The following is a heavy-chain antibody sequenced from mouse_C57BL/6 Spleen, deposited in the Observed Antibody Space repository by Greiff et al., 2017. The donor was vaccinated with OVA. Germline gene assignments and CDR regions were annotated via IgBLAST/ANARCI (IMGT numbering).Heavy chain of an antibody. V-gene: IGHV5-9-1*02. Sequence: EVMLLQPGEGLVKPGGSLKLSCAASGFTFSSYAMSWVRQTPEKWLAWVAYISSSGDYTYYADTVKGRFTISRDNARNTLYLQMSSLKSEDTAMYYCTRDDDYTWFAYWGQGTLVTVSA. D-gene: IGHD2-3*01. CDR3: TRDDDYTWFAY. CDR2: ISSSGDYT. J-gene: IGHJ3*01. CDR1: GFTFSSYA.